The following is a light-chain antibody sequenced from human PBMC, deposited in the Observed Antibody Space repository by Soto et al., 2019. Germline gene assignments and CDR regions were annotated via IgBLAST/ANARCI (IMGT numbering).Light chain of an antibody. CDR1: SSDVGGYNY. J-gene: IGLJ1*01. CDR2: DVS. V-gene: IGLV2-14*01. Sequence: QSALTQSASVSGSPGQSITISCTGISSDVGGYNYVSWYQQHPGKAPKFMIYDVSNRPSGVSNRFSGSKSGNTASLTISGLPAQDEADYYCSSYTTSNTRQIVFGTGTKLTVL. CDR3: SSYTTSNTRQIV.